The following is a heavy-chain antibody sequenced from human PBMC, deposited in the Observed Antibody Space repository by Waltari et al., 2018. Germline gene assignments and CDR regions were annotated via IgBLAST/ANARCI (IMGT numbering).Heavy chain of an antibody. Sequence: EVQLVESGGGLVQPGGSLRLSCAASGFTFSSYWLSWVRQAPGKGLEWVANIKQDGSEKYYVDSVKGRFTISRDNAKNSLYLQMNSLRAEDTAVYYCARELGVDAFDIWGQGTMVTVSS. CDR1: GFTFSSYW. J-gene: IGHJ3*02. CDR3: ARELGVDAFDI. V-gene: IGHV3-7*01. D-gene: IGHD7-27*01. CDR2: IKQDGSEK.